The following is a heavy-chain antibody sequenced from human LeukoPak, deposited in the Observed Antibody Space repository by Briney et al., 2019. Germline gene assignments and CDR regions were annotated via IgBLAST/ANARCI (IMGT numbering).Heavy chain of an antibody. D-gene: IGHD4/OR15-4a*01. CDR3: AKDYSASDWCFDL. Sequence: GGSLRLSCTASGFIFRNYAMSWVRQAPGKGLEWVSSISGAGDNTNNADSVTGRFTISRDNSKNTLYLQMNSLRAGDTAVYYCAKDYSASDWCFDLWGRGTLVTVSS. J-gene: IGHJ2*01. CDR1: GFIFRNYA. V-gene: IGHV3-23*01. CDR2: ISGAGDNT.